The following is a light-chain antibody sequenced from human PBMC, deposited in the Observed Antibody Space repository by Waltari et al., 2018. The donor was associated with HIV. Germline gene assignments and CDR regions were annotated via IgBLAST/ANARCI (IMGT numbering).Light chain of an antibody. J-gene: IGLJ1*01. V-gene: IGLV3-1*01. CDR1: KLGDKY. CDR3: QTWDNTYV. Sequence: SYELTQPPSVSVSPGQTATITCSGDKLGDKYAGWYQQKSGQSPVLVIDQDTKRPPGIPGRFSGSNSWTTATLTITGTQATDEADYYCQTWDNTYVFGAGTKVTVL. CDR2: QDT.